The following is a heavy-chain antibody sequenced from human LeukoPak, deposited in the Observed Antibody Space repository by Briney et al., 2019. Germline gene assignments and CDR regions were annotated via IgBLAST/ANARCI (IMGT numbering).Heavy chain of an antibody. D-gene: IGHD1-26*01. J-gene: IGHJ4*02. CDR2: IDKHGSGK. Sequence: GSLRLSCVASGFTFSTSWVTWVRQAPGKGLEWVANIDKHGSGKYYVDSVKGRFAISRDYASNSVFLQMDSLRAEDTSVYYCARDAGWGYYDLWGQGTPVTVSS. CDR1: GFTFSTSW. CDR3: ARDAGWGYYDL. V-gene: IGHV3-7*01.